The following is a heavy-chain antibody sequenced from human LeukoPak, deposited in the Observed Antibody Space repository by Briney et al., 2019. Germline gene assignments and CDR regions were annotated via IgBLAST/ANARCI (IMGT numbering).Heavy chain of an antibody. CDR2: IIPILGIA. D-gene: IGHD2-15*01. Sequence: SVKVSCKASGGTFSSYAISWVRQAPGQGLEWMGRIIPILGIANYAQKFQGRVTITADKSTSTAYMELSSLRSEDTAVYYCARENAVAASGPLGYWGQGTLVTVSS. CDR1: GGTFSSYA. V-gene: IGHV1-69*04. J-gene: IGHJ4*02. CDR3: ARENAVAASGPLGY.